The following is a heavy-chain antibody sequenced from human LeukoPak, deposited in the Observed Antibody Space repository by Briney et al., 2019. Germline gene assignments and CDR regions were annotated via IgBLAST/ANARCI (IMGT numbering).Heavy chain of an antibody. Sequence: ASVKVSCKASGYTFTSYGISWVRQAPGQGLEWMGWISAYNGNTNYAQKLQGRVTMTTDTSTSTAYMELRSLRSDDTAVYYCARYDDFWSGYSKYYFDYWGQGTLVTVSS. D-gene: IGHD3-3*01. CDR3: ARYDDFWSGYSKYYFDY. J-gene: IGHJ4*02. V-gene: IGHV1-18*01. CDR2: ISAYNGNT. CDR1: GYTFTSYG.